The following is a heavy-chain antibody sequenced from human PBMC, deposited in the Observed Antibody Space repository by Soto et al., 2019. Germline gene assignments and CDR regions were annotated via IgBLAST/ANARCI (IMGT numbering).Heavy chain of an antibody. CDR2: INPSGGST. J-gene: IGHJ6*02. CDR3: ARARGDYSSPYYYYYYGMDV. Sequence: ASVKVSCKASGNTFASYYMHWVRQAPGQGLEWMGIINPSGGSTSYAQKFQGRVTMTRDTSTSTVYMELSSLRSEDTAVYYCARARGDYSSPYYYYYYGMDVWGQGTTVTVSS. V-gene: IGHV1-46*01. D-gene: IGHD4-17*01. CDR1: GNTFASYY.